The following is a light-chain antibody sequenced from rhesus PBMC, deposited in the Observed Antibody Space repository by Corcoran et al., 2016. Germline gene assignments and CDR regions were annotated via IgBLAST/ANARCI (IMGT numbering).Light chain of an antibody. Sequence: DIRMTQSPSSLSASIGDTVTISCRASQRINTWLAWYQQKPGNAPKLLIFKASSLQSGVPSRFSGSGSVTDFTLTITSLESEDFAIYFCQQYMRGPLTFGGGTKVELK. CDR3: QQYMRGPLT. CDR1: QRINTW. V-gene: IGKV1-22*01. CDR2: KAS. J-gene: IGKJ4*01.